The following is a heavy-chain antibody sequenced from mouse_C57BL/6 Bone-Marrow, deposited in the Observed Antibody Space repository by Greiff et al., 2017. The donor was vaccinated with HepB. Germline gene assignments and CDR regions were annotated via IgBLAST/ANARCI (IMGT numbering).Heavy chain of an antibody. CDR2: IDPSDSYT. CDR1: GYTFTSYW. J-gene: IGHJ2*01. CDR3: AIDYYGNSYHFDY. V-gene: IGHV1-69*01. D-gene: IGHD1-1*01. Sequence: VQLQQPGAELVMPGASVKLSCKASGYTFTSYWMHWVKQRPGQGLEWIGEIDPSDSYTNYNQKFKGKSTLTVDKSSSTAYMQLSSLTSEDSAVYYCAIDYYGNSYHFDYWGQGTTLTVSS.